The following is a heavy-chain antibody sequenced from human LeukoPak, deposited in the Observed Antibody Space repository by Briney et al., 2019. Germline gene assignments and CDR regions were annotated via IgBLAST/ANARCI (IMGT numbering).Heavy chain of an antibody. V-gene: IGHV4-34*01. CDR1: GGSFSGYY. J-gene: IGHJ5*02. Sequence: SETLSLTCAVYGGSFSGYYWSWIRQPPGKGLEWIGEINHSGSTNYNPSLKSRVSISVDTSKNQFSLKLSSVTAADTAVYYCARIDGPIPNWFDPRGQGTLVTVSS. CDR3: ARIDGPIPNWFDP. CDR2: INHSGST. D-gene: IGHD2-21*01.